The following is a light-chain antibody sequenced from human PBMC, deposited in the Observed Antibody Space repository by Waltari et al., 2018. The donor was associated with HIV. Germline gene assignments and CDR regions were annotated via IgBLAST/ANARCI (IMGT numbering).Light chain of an antibody. V-gene: IGLV2-23*02. CDR3: CSYAIGGTFV. J-gene: IGLJ2*01. CDR2: EVN. CDR1: SSDVGRYNL. Sequence: QSALTQPASVSGSPGQSITMSCTGTSSDVGRYNLVSWYQQHPGKNPNLIIYEVNKRPPGITNRFSGFKSGNTASLTITGLQAEYEADYHCCSYAIGGTFVFGGGTKVTVL.